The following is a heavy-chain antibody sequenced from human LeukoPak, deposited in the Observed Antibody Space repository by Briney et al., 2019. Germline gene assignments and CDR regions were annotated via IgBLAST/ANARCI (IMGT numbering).Heavy chain of an antibody. V-gene: IGHV4-59*08. CDR1: GGSISSYY. J-gene: IGHJ2*01. CDR2: IYYSGST. CDR3: ARSRAAAGFSYWYFDL. D-gene: IGHD6-13*01. Sequence: PSETLSLTCTVSGGSISSYYWSWIRQPPGKGLEWIGYIYYSGSTNYNPSLKSRVTISVDTSKNQFSLKLSSVTAADTAVYYCARSRAAAGFSYWYFDLWGRGTLVTVSS.